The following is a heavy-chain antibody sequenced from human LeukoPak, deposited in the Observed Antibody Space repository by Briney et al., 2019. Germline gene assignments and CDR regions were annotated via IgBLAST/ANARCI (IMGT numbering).Heavy chain of an antibody. CDR3: AKASPMVRGVTKYYFDY. V-gene: IGHV3-53*01. Sequence: AGGSLRLSCAASGFTVSSNYMSWVRQAPGKGLEWVSVIYSGGSTYYADSVKGRFTISRDNSKNTLYLQMNSLRAEDTAVYYCAKASPMVRGVTKYYFDYWGQGTLVTVSS. J-gene: IGHJ4*02. CDR2: IYSGGST. CDR1: GFTVSSNY. D-gene: IGHD3-10*01.